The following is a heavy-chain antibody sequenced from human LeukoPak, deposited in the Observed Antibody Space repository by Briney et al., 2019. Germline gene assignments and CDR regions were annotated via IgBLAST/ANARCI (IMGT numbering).Heavy chain of an antibody. CDR3: ARGLNGDYY. CDR2: INRDGTTT. J-gene: IGHJ4*02. V-gene: IGHV3-74*01. CDR1: GFTFNSYW. D-gene: IGHD2-21*02. Sequence: PGGSLRLSCAASGFTFNSYWLLWVRQAPGKGLVWVSGINRDGTTTAYADSVKGRFTISRDNAKNTLYLQMNSLRAEDTAVYYCARGLNGDYYWGQGTLVTVSS.